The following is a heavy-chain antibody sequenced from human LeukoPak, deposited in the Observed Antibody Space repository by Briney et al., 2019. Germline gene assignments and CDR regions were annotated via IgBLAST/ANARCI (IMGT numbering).Heavy chain of an antibody. CDR1: GGSISSSSYY. Sequence: SETLSLTCTVSGGSISSSSYYWGWIRQPPGKGLEWIGSIYYSGSTYYNPSLKSRVTISVDTSKNQFSLKLSSVTAADTAVYYCARTYYDFWSGYFDYWGQGTLVTVSS. J-gene: IGHJ4*02. D-gene: IGHD3-3*01. CDR2: IYYSGST. CDR3: ARTYYDFWSGYFDY. V-gene: IGHV4-39*01.